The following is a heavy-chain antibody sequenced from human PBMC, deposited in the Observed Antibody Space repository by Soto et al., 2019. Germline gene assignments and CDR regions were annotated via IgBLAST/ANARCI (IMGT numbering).Heavy chain of an antibody. CDR1: GGTFSTYS. CDR3: ASSSGNNYGVGTNYYFDY. Sequence: QVQLVQSGAEVKKPGSSVKVSCKTSGGTFSTYSIVWVRQAPGEGLEWMGGIIPIFGTANYAQKFQDRVTITADKSTNTAFMALSSLKSEDTAMYYCASSSGNNYGVGTNYYFDYWCQGTLVTVSS. J-gene: IGHJ4*02. D-gene: IGHD1-26*01. CDR2: IIPIFGTA. V-gene: IGHV1-69*06.